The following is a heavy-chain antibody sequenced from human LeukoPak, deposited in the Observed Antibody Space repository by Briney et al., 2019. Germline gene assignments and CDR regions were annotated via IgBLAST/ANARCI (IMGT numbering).Heavy chain of an antibody. CDR2: IIPIFGTA. CDR1: GGTFSSYA. J-gene: IGHJ4*02. V-gene: IGHV1-69*05. CDR3: AMYSSSPRPSAVGSY. Sequence: SVKVSCKASGGTFSSYAISWVRQAPGQGLEWMGGIIPIFGTANYAQKFQGRVTITTDESTSAAYMELGSLRSEDTAVYYCAMYSSSPRPSAVGSYWGQGTLVTVSS. D-gene: IGHD6-13*01.